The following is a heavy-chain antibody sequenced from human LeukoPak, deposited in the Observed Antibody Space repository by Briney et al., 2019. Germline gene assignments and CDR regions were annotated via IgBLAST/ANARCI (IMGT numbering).Heavy chain of an antibody. Sequence: PGRSLRLSCAASGFTFDDYAMHWVRQAPGKGLELVSGINWNSGSIGYADSVKGRFTISRDNAKNSLYLQMNSLRAEDTALYYCAKDIGSSGYYYPDYWGQGTLVTVSS. CDR2: INWNSGSI. CDR1: GFTFDDYA. CDR3: AKDIGSSGYYYPDY. V-gene: IGHV3-9*01. D-gene: IGHD3-22*01. J-gene: IGHJ4*02.